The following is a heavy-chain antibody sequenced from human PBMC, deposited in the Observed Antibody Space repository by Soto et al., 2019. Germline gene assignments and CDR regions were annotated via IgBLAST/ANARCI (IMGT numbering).Heavy chain of an antibody. J-gene: IGHJ6*02. D-gene: IGHD5-12*01. V-gene: IGHV3-33*01. CDR3: ARDPTKGWLQIRRLYYGMDV. Sequence: QVQLVESGGGVVQPGRSLRLSCAASGFTFSSYGMHWVRQAPGKGLEWVAVIWYDGTNKYYADSVKGRFTISRDNSKNQLNLQMNSLKAEDTAVYYCARDPTKGWLQIRRLYYGMDVWGQGTTVIVSS. CDR1: GFTFSSYG. CDR2: IWYDGTNK.